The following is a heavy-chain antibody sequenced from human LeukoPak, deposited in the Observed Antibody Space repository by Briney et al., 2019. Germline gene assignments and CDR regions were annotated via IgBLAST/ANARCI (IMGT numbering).Heavy chain of an antibody. J-gene: IGHJ5*02. CDR3: ARGLTVTVWFDP. CDR2: INPNSGGT. D-gene: IGHD4-11*01. V-gene: IGHV1-2*06. Sequence: ASVKVSCKASGYTFTGYYMHWVRQAPGQGLEWMGRINPNSGGTNYAQKFQGRVTMTRDTSASTAYMELSSLRSEDTAVYYCARGLTVTVWFDPWGQGTLVTVSS. CDR1: GYTFTGYY.